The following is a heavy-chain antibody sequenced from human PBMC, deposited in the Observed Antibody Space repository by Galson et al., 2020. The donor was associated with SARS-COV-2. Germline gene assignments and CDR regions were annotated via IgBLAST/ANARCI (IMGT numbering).Heavy chain of an antibody. CDR3: ARQINYGGNPIEYFQH. J-gene: IGHJ1*01. CDR2: IHPGDSAT. Sequence: GESLKISCKGSGYSFTSYWIGWVRQMPGEGLEWMGIIHPGDSATRYNPSFHGQVTISADKSISTAYLQGSSLKASDTAMYYCARQINYGGNPIEYFQHWGQCTLVTVSS. CDR1: GYSFTSYW. V-gene: IGHV5-51*01. D-gene: IGHD4-17*01.